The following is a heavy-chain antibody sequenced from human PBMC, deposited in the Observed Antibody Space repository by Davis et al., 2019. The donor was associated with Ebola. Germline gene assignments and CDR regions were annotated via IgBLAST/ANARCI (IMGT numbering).Heavy chain of an antibody. J-gene: IGHJ3*02. Sequence: ASVKVSCKASGYTFTNYYMHWVRQAPGHGLERMGMNNPNAGRTIYAQKFQGRVTVTRDTSTTTVYMDLSSLRSEDTALYYCTTPGGQDSGYDVFDIWSQGTMVTVSS. D-gene: IGHD5-12*01. CDR2: NNPNAGRT. CDR3: TTPGGQDSGYDVFDI. CDR1: GYTFTNYY. V-gene: IGHV1-46*03.